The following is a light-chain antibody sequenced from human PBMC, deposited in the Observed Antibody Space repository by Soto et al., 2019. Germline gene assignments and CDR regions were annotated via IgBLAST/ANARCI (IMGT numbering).Light chain of an antibody. J-gene: IGLJ1*01. CDR3: SSYSISTAYL. CDR2: EVN. CDR1: SSDVGGYDY. V-gene: IGLV2-14*01. Sequence: QSVLTHPASVSGSPGQSITISCTGTSSDVGGYDYVSWYQLHPGKAPKLMVFEVNNRPSGVSYRFSGSKSGNTASLTISGLQAEDEADYFCSSYSISTAYLFGTRTKVTVL.